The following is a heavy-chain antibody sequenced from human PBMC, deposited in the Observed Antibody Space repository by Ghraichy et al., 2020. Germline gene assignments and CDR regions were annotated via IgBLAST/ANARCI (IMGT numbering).Heavy chain of an antibody. J-gene: IGHJ4*02. D-gene: IGHD3-22*01. CDR1: GFTVSNAW. V-gene: IGHV3-15*01. CDR3: TTGWGLYYYDSSPPYY. CDR2: IKSKTDGGTT. Sequence: GGSLRLSCAASGFTVSNAWMSWVRQAPGKGLEWVCRIKSKTDGGTTDYAAPVKGRFTISRDDSKNTLYLQMNSLKTEDTAVYYCTTGWGLYYYDSSPPYYWSQGTLITLTS.